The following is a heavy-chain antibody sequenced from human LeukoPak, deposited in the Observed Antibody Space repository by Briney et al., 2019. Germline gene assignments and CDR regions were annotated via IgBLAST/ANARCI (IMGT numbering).Heavy chain of an antibody. V-gene: IGHV4-59*12. CDR3: ARTHRTVTTPYHSDY. J-gene: IGHJ4*02. Sequence: SETLSLTCTVSGGSISTYYWSWIRQPPGKGLEWIGYIYYSGSTKYNPSLKSRVTISVDTSKSQFSLKLSSVTAGDTAMYYCARTHRTVTTPYHSDYWGQGTLVTVSS. CDR2: IYYSGST. D-gene: IGHD1-14*01. CDR1: GGSISTYY.